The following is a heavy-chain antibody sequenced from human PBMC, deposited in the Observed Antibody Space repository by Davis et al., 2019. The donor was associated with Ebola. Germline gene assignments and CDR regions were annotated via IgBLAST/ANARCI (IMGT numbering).Heavy chain of an antibody. Sequence: GGSLRLSCAASGFTFDDYAMHWVRQAPGKGLEWVSGISWNSGSIGYADSVKGRFTISRDNAKNSLYLQMNSLRAEDTAVYYCARDLLTSCYDYWGQGTLVTVSS. CDR3: ARDLLTSCYDY. V-gene: IGHV3-9*01. CDR1: GFTFDDYA. D-gene: IGHD2-2*01. J-gene: IGHJ4*02. CDR2: ISWNSGSI.